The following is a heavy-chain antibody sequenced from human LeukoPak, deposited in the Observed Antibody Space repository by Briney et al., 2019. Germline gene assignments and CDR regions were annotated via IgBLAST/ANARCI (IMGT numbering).Heavy chain of an antibody. CDR2: IKHGGSET. V-gene: IGHV3-7*01. J-gene: IGHJ4*02. Sequence: GGSLRLSCAASGFTFSSYEMNWVRQAPGKGLEWVADIKHGGSETYYVDSVKGRFTISRDDAQKSLYLQMNSLRAEDTAVYYCASPRYEYWSGYYSDWGRGTLVTVSS. CDR3: ASPRYEYWSGYYSD. D-gene: IGHD3-3*01. CDR1: GFTFSSYE.